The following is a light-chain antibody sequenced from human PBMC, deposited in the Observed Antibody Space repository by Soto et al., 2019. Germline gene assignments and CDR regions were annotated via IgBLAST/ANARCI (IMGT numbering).Light chain of an antibody. CDR1: SSDVGSYNL. CDR3: CSYAGTYTWV. Sequence: QSALTQPRSVSGSPGQSVTISCTGTSSDVGSYNLVSWYQQHPGKASKLMIYDVSKRPSGVSDRFSGSKSGNTASLTISGLQAEDEADYHCCSYAGTYTWVFGGGTQLTVL. V-gene: IGLV2-11*01. J-gene: IGLJ3*02. CDR2: DVS.